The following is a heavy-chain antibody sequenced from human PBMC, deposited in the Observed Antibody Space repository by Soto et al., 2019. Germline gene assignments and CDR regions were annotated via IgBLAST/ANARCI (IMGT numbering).Heavy chain of an antibody. CDR3: ARDQEIGYFDY. J-gene: IGHJ4*02. CDR1: GFTFSSYG. Sequence: QVQLVESGGGVVQPGRSLRLSCAASGFTFSSYGMHWVRQAPGKGLEWVAVIWYDGSNKYYADSVKGRFTISRDNSKNTLYLQMNSLRAEDTAVYYCARDQEIGYFDYWGQGTLVTVSS. CDR2: IWYDGSNK. V-gene: IGHV3-33*01.